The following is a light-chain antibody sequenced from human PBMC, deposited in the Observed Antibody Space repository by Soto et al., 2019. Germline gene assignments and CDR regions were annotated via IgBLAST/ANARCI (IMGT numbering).Light chain of an antibody. V-gene: IGLV2-23*01. J-gene: IGLJ1*01. CDR3: CSYAGSTTYV. CDR2: EGS. CDR1: SSDIGNYNL. Sequence: QAVLTHPASVSGSPGHSITISCTGTSSDIGNYNLVFWYQQHPGKAPKLMIYEGSKRPSGVSNRFSGSKSGNTASLTISGLQAEEEADYYCCSYAGSTTYVFGTGT.